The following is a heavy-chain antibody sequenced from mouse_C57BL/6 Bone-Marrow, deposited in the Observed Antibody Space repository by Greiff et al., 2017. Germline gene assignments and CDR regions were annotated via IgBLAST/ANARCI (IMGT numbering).Heavy chain of an antibody. CDR2: IYPGSGSP. V-gene: IGHV1-55*01. J-gene: IGHJ2*01. CDR1: GYTFTSYW. D-gene: IGHD1-1*01. Sequence: QVQLQQPGAELVKPGASVQMSCKASGYTFTSYWITWVKPRPGQGLEWIGDIYPGSGSPNYNEKFKSKATLTVDTSSSTAYMQLSSLTSEDSAVYYCARKGITTVVWGQGTTLTVSS. CDR3: ARKGITTVV.